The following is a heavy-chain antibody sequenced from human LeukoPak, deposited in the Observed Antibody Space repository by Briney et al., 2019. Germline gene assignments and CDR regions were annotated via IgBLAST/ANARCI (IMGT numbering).Heavy chain of an antibody. D-gene: IGHD6-13*01. CDR3: AKHATPGRASSWYFFDY. V-gene: IGHV1-69*04. CDR2: IIPILGIA. CDR1: GGTFSSYA. J-gene: IGHJ4*02. Sequence: ASVKVSCKASGGTFSSYAISWVRQAPGQGLEWMGRIIPILGIANYAQKFQGRVTITADKSTSTAYMELSSLRSEDTAVYYCAKHATPGRASSWYFFDYWGQGTLVTVSS.